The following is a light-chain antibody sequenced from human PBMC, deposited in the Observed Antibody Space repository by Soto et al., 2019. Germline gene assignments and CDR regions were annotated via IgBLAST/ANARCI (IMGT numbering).Light chain of an antibody. V-gene: IGLV1-47*01. J-gene: IGLJ2*01. CDR3: AVWDSSLNGVA. CDR2: RND. Sequence: QSVLTQTPSASGTPGQRVTISCSGSNSNMGRNYVYWYQQVPGTAPKLLMYRNDVRPSGVPDRITGPKSGTSASLAISGLRSEDGADYYGAVWDSSLNGVAFGGGTKLTVL. CDR1: NSNMGRNY.